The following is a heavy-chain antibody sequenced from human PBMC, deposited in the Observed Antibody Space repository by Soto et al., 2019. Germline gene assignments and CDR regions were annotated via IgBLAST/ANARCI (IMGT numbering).Heavy chain of an antibody. CDR3: TTAHTQSGGCWSY. CDR2: IKSKTDGGTT. Sequence: EAQLVESGGGLVKPGGSLRLSCAASGFTFSDAWMNWVRQAPGKGLEWVGRIKSKTDGGTTDYAAPVKGRFTISRDDSKNTLYLQMNSLKTEDTAVYYCTTAHTQSGGCWSYWGKGTLVTVSS. V-gene: IGHV3-15*07. CDR1: GFTFSDAW. J-gene: IGHJ4*02. D-gene: IGHD3-10*01.